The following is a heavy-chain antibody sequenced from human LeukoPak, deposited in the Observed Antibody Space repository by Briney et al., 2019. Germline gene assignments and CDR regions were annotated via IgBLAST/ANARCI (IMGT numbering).Heavy chain of an antibody. CDR2: INPNSGGT. CDR1: GYTFTGYY. V-gene: IGHV1-2*02. D-gene: IGHD4-11*01. CDR3: ARDAIVRDYSNSDY. Sequence: ASVKVSFKASGYTFTGYYIHWVRQAPGQGLEWMGWINPNSGGTNYAQKSQGRVTMTRDTSISTAYMELSRLTSDDTAVYYCARDAIVRDYSNSDYWGQGTLVTVSS. J-gene: IGHJ4*02.